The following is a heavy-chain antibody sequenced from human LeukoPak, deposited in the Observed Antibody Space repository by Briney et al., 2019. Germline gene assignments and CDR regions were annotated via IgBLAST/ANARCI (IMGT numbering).Heavy chain of an antibody. CDR2: ISSSGLYI. J-gene: IGHJ2*01. V-gene: IGHV3-21*01. CDR1: GFTFDDYG. Sequence: GGSLRLSCAASGFTFDDYGMSWVRQAPGKGLEWVSSISSSGLYIYYADSVKGRFTISRDNAKNSLYLQMSSLRAEDTAVYYCAREERDGYNYYWYFDLWGRGTLVTVSS. CDR3: AREERDGYNYYWYFDL. D-gene: IGHD5-24*01.